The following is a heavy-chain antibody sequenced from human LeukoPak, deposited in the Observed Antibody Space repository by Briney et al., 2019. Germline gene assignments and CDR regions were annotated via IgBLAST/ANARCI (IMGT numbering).Heavy chain of an antibody. Sequence: GGSLRLSCEASGFTFTNAWMSWGRQAPGKGLEWGGRIRRKTDGGTADYAAPVMGRFTISRDDSNNTLYLQMNSLKTEDTAVYYCISGFCSSASCYAWGRGTLVIVSS. CDR1: GFTFTNAW. CDR3: ISGFCSSASCYA. V-gene: IGHV3-15*01. D-gene: IGHD2-2*01. CDR2: IRRKTDGGTA. J-gene: IGHJ4*02.